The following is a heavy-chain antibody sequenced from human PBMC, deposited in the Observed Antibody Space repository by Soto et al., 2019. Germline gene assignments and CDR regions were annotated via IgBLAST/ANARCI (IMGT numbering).Heavy chain of an antibody. Sequence: WTWIRQHPGKGLEWIGSIYYTGTTYYNPSLKSRPTISVDTSENHFSLELTSVTAADTAIYFCASGHDAYKVRYWGQGTLVTVSS. V-gene: IGHV4-31*02. CDR3: ASGHDAYKVRY. CDR2: IYYTGTT. J-gene: IGHJ4*02. D-gene: IGHD1-1*01.